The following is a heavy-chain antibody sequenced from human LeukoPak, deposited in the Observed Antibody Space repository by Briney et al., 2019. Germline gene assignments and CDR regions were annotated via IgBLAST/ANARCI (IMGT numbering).Heavy chain of an antibody. CDR2: IWYDGSNK. Sequence: GGSLRLSCAASGFTFSSYGMHWVRQAPGKGLEGVAVIWYDGSNKYYSDSVKGRFTISRDNSKNTLYLQMNSLRAEDTAVYYCAREVLSYFDYWGQGTLVTVSS. CDR1: GFTFSSYG. D-gene: IGHD5/OR15-5a*01. V-gene: IGHV3-33*01. CDR3: AREVLSYFDY. J-gene: IGHJ4*02.